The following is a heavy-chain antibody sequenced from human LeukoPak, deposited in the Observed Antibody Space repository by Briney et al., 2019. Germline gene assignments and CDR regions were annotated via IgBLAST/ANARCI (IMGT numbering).Heavy chain of an antibody. J-gene: IGHJ4*02. Sequence: PSETLSLTCTVSGGSISGYSWTWFRQPPGRGLEWIGKIYYTGNTNYNPSLKSRVTISLDMSKNQFSLKLSSVTVADMAVYYCARLDPRYINGPTIDYWGQGTLVTVSS. CDR3: ARLDPRYINGPTIDY. CDR1: GGSISGYS. V-gene: IGHV4-59*08. CDR2: IYYTGNT. D-gene: IGHD2-8*01.